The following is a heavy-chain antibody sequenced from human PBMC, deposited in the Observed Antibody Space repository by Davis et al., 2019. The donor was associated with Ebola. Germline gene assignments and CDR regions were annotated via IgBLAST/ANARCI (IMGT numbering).Heavy chain of an antibody. Sequence: ASVKVSCKASGYTFTGYYMHWVRQAPGQGLEWMGWINPNSGGTNYAQKLQGWVTMTRDTSISTAYMELSRLRSDDTAVYYCAREHYGDGSEDFFDYWGQGTLVTVSS. CDR2: INPNSGGT. J-gene: IGHJ4*02. V-gene: IGHV1-2*04. D-gene: IGHD4-17*01. CDR1: GYTFTGYY. CDR3: AREHYGDGSEDFFDY.